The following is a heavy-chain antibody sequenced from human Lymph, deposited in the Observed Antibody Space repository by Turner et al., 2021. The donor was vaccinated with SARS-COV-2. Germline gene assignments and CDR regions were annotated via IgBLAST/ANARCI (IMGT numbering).Heavy chain of an antibody. CDR3: ARVLPYGDYFDY. CDR1: EFTVSSNY. Sequence: EVQLVESGGGLITPGGSLRLSCAASEFTVSSNYMSWVSQGPGKGLEWVSIIYSGGSTFYADSVKGRFTISRDNSKNTLDLQMNSLRAVDTAVYYCARVLPYGDYFDYWGQGTLVTVSS. CDR2: IYSGGST. V-gene: IGHV3-53*01. J-gene: IGHJ4*02. D-gene: IGHD4-17*01.